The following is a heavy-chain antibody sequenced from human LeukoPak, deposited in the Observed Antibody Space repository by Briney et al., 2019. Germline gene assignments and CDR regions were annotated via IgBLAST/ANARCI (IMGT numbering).Heavy chain of an antibody. CDR3: AKRLKRNYYYHYAMDV. J-gene: IGHJ6*02. CDR2: IDDSGVIR. Sequence: GGSLRLSCAASGFTFKTHAMSWVRQAPGKGLEGVSRIDDSGVIRSYADSVKGRFTNSRDNSKMTLTLQMNSLRAEDTAVYYCAKRLKRNYYYHYAMDVWGQGTTVTVSS. D-gene: IGHD3-22*01. CDR1: GFTFKTHA. V-gene: IGHV3-23*01.